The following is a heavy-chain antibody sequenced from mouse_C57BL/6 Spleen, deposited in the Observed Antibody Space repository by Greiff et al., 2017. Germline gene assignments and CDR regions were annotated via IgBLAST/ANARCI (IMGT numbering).Heavy chain of an antibody. CDR1: GFTFSSYG. V-gene: IGHV5-6*01. CDR2: ISNGGSYT. Sequence: EVHLVESGGDLVKPGGSLKLSCAASGFTFSSYGMSWVRQTPDTRLEWVATISNGGSYTYYPDSVKGRFTISRDNAKNTLYLQMSSLKSEDTAMYYCARHFGGYYFDYWGQGTTLTVSS. D-gene: IGHD3-1*01. J-gene: IGHJ2*01. CDR3: ARHFGGYYFDY.